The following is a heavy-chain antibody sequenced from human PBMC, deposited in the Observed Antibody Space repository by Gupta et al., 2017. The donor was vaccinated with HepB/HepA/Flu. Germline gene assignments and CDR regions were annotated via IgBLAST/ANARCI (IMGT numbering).Heavy chain of an antibody. CDR2: ISWNSDDI. V-gene: IGHV3-9*01. CDR3: ARDTQKGARSSSPLYYGMDV. Sequence: EVQLVESGGGLVESGRSLRLSCAASGFKLDDYAIPWVRQGPGTGLEWVSGISWNSDDIGYEDSVKGRFTISRDNAKNSVYLEMNSLRPEDTALYFCARDTQKGARSSSPLYYGMDVWGRGTTVTVSS. CDR1: GFKLDDYA. D-gene: IGHD6-6*01. J-gene: IGHJ6*02.